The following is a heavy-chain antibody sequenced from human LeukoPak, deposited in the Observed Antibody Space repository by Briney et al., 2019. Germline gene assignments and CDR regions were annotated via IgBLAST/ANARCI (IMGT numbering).Heavy chain of an antibody. CDR1: GFTFSSYA. CDR2: ISGSGGST. J-gene: IGHJ4*02. V-gene: IGHV3-23*01. Sequence: GGSLRLSCAASGFTFSSYAMSWVRQAPGRGLEGVSAISGSGGSTYYAESVKGRFTISRDNSKNKLYLQKNSLRAEDTAVYYCAKDRRRAYYYDSSGYSYYFDYWGQGTLVTVSS. CDR3: AKDRRRAYYYDSSGYSYYFDY. D-gene: IGHD3-22*01.